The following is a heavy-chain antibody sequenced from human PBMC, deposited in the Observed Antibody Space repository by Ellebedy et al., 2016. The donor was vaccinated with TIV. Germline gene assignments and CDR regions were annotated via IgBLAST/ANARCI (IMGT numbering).Heavy chain of an antibody. Sequence: AASVKVSCKASGYTFTSYDINWARQATGQGLEWMGWMNPGSGNTAYAQKFQGRVSMTRNTSISTAYLELSNLRSDDTAVYYCARGIRMPSDYWGQGTLVTVSS. J-gene: IGHJ4*02. CDR3: ARGIRMPSDY. CDR2: MNPGSGNT. D-gene: IGHD2-15*01. V-gene: IGHV1-8*01. CDR1: GYTFTSYD.